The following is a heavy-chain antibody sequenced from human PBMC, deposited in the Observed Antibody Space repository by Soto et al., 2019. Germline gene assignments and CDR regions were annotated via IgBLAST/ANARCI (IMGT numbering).Heavy chain of an antibody. CDR2: IYYSGST. D-gene: IGHD2-2*01. CDR1: GGSISSSSYY. J-gene: IGHJ4*02. CDR3: ARHFIVVVPAVPDY. V-gene: IGHV4-39*01. Sequence: QLQLQESGPGLVKPSETLSLTCTVSGGSISSSSYYWGWIRQPPGKGLEWIGSIYYSGSTYYNPSLKSRVTISVDTSKNQFSLKLSSVTAADTAVYYCARHFIVVVPAVPDYWGQGTLVTVSS.